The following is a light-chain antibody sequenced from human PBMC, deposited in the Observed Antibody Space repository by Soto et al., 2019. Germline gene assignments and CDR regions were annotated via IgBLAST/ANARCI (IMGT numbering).Light chain of an antibody. J-gene: IGLJ2*01. CDR1: SSDVGSYNR. CDR3: SSYTSSSTGVV. V-gene: IGLV2-18*02. Sequence: QSALTQPPSVSGSPGQSVTISCTGTSSDVGSYNRVSWYQQPPGTAPKLMIYEVSNRPSGVPDRFSGSKSGNTASLTISGLQAEDEAVYYCSSYTSSSTGVVFGGGTKLTVL. CDR2: EVS.